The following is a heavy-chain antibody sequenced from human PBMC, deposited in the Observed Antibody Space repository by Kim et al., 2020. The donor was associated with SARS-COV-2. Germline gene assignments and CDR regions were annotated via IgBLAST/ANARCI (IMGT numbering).Heavy chain of an antibody. V-gene: IGHV1-2*02. CDR2: INPNSGGT. D-gene: IGHD5-18*01. CDR3: ARARGYSYGFFWFDP. J-gene: IGHJ5*02. CDR1: GYTFTGYY. Sequence: ASVKVSCKASGYTFTGYYMHWVRQAPGQGLEWMGWINPNSGGTNYAQKFQGRVTMTRDTSISTAYMELSRLRSDDTAVYYCARARGYSYGFFWFDPWGQGTLVTVSS.